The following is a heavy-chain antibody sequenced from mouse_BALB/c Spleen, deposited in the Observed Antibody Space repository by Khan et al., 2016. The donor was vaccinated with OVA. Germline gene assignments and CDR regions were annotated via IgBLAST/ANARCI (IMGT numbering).Heavy chain of an antibody. Sequence: EVELVESGGGLVQTGGSRKLSCAASGFTFSGFGMHWVRQTPEKGLEWVAYISDDSNTIYYADTVKGRFTISRDNPKNTLFLQMTSLRSEDTAMYYCARTGYYYFDYWGQGTTLTVSS. J-gene: IGHJ2*01. CDR1: GFTFSGFG. CDR3: ARTGYYYFDY. V-gene: IGHV5-17*02. D-gene: IGHD2-3*01. CDR2: ISDDSNTI.